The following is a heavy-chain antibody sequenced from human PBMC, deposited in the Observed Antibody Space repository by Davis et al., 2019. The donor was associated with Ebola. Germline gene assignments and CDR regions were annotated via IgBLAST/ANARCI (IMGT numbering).Heavy chain of an antibody. CDR3: ARATSPHPEFDY. CDR2: ISGSGGST. V-gene: IGHV3-23*01. CDR1: GFTFSSYA. J-gene: IGHJ4*02. Sequence: PGGSLRLSCAASGFTFSSYAMSWVRQAPGKGLEWVSAISGSGGSTYYADSVKGRFTISRDNSKNTLYLQMNSLRAEDTAVYYCARATSPHPEFDYWGQGTLVTVSS.